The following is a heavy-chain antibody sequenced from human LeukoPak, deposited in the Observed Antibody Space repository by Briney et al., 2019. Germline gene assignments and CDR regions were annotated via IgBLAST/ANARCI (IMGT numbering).Heavy chain of an antibody. CDR2: ISSDGSNK. D-gene: IGHD4-17*01. J-gene: IGHJ4*02. V-gene: IGHV3-30*03. CDR1: GFTFSSYG. Sequence: GGSLRLSCAASGFTFSSYGMHWVRQAPGKGLEWVAVISSDGSNKYYADSVKGRFTISRDNSKNTLYLQMNSLRAEDTAVYYCASDPYGDYYFAYWGQGTLVTVSS. CDR3: ASDPYGDYYFAY.